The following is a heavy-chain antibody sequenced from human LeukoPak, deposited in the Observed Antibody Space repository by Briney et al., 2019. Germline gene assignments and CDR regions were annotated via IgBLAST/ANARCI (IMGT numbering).Heavy chain of an antibody. J-gene: IGHJ4*02. CDR1: GFTFDDYA. D-gene: IGHD2-2*01. Sequence: GRSLRLSCAASGFTFDDYAMHWVRQAPGKGLEWVSGISWNSGSIGYADSVKGRFTISRDNAMNSLYLQMNSLRAEDTAVYYCARDRTSCCSTPDYWGQGTLVTVSS. V-gene: IGHV3-9*01. CDR2: ISWNSGSI. CDR3: ARDRTSCCSTPDY.